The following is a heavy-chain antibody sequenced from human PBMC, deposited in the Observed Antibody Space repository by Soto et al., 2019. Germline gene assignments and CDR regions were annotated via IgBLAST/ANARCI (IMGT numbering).Heavy chain of an antibody. CDR2: IFYSGTI. CDR1: GGSISSYY. CDR3: ARVGGAPLGAFDI. Sequence: QVQLQESGPGLVKPSETLSLTCTVSGGSISSYYWSWIRQPPGKGLEWIGYIFYSGTINYNPSLTRRVTVSVDTSKNQVSLKLSSVTAADTAVYYCARVGGAPLGAFDIWGQGTMVTVSS. D-gene: IGHD1-26*01. J-gene: IGHJ3*02. V-gene: IGHV4-59*01.